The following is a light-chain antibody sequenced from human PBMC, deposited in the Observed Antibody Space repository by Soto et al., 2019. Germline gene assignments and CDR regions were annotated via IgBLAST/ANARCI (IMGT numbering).Light chain of an antibody. J-gene: IGKJ5*01. Sequence: EIVLTQSPATLSLSPGERATLSCRASQSVSSYLAWYQQKPGQAPRLLIYDASNRATGIPARFSGSGSGTDFTLTISGLEPEVFAFNYWQQRRNWPPVTFGQGTRLENK. V-gene: IGKV3-11*01. CDR2: DAS. CDR1: QSVSSY. CDR3: QQRRNWPPVT.